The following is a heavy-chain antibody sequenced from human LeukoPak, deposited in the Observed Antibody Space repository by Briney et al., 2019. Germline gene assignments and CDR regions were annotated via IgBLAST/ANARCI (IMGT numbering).Heavy chain of an antibody. D-gene: IGHD6-19*01. CDR1: GGSFSGYY. CDR2: INHSGTT. CDR3: ASIHAGGNGWSYYFDY. V-gene: IGHV4-34*01. J-gene: IGHJ4*02. Sequence: PSETLSLTCAVYGGSFSGYYWSWIRQPPGKWLEWIGEINHSGTTYYTPSLTSRVTISIDTSKNQFSLRLNSVTAADTAVYYCASIHAGGNGWSYYFDYWGQGSLVTVSS.